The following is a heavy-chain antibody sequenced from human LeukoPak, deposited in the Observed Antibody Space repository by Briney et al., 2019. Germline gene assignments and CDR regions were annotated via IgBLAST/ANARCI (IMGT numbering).Heavy chain of an antibody. CDR2: ISYDGSNK. V-gene: IGHV3-30*03. CDR3: ALGGAVTNPGDY. Sequence: GRSLRLFCAASGFTFSRYDMHCVPHAPGKGLVWVAFISYDGSNKSYASSVKGRFTNSKDNSKNTLYLQMNSLRAEDTAGYYCALGGAVTNPGDYWGQGTLVTVSS. CDR1: GFTFSRYD. D-gene: IGHD4-17*01. J-gene: IGHJ4*02.